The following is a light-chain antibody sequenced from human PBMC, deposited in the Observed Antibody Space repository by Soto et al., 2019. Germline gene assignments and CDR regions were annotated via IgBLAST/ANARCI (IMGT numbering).Light chain of an antibody. CDR1: QNISNN. J-gene: IGKJ4*01. Sequence: EIVMTQYPVTLSVSPEERATLSCRASQNISNNLAWYQQRLGQAPRLLIYGASSRATGIPDRFGGAGSGTEFTLTISSLQPEDFATYYCQQLNSYPVTFGGGTKVDIK. CDR3: QQLNSYPVT. CDR2: GAS. V-gene: IGKV3D-15*01.